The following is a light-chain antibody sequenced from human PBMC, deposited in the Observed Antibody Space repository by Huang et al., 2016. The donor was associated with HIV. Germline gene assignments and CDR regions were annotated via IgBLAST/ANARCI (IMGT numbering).Light chain of an antibody. CDR2: GAS. J-gene: IGKJ2*01. V-gene: IGKV3-20*01. CDR1: QSVRSNF. Sequence: EIVLTQSPGTLSLSPGERATLSCRASQSVRSNFLAWYQQKPGQAPRLLIYGASSRATGIPDRFSGSVSGTDFTLTISRLEPEDFAVYYCQQYGTSRTAFGHGTKLEIQ. CDR3: QQYGTSRTA.